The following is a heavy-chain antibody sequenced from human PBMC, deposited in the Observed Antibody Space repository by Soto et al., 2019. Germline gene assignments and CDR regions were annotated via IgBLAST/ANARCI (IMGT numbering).Heavy chain of an antibody. V-gene: IGHV1-18*01. CDR3: AREKGYNILTGYYVFDY. Sequence: GASVKVSCKASGYTFTSYGISWVRQAPGQGLEWMGWISAYNGNTNYAQKLQGRVTMTTDTSTSTAYMELNSLRAEDTAIYYCAREKGYNILTGYYVFDYWGQGTQVTV. D-gene: IGHD3-9*01. CDR2: ISAYNGNT. CDR1: GYTFTSYG. J-gene: IGHJ4*02.